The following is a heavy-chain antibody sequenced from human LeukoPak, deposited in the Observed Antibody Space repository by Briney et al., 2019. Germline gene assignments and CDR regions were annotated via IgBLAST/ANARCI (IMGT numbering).Heavy chain of an antibody. CDR1: GFTFSSYW. CDR3: VTMSPPGN. Sequence: GGSVRLSCAASGFTFSSYWMHWVRQAPGKGLVWVSRINSDGRSTRYADSVKGRFTISRDNAKNTLYLQMNSLTAEDTAVYYCVTMSPPGNWGQGTLVTVSS. D-gene: IGHD3-10*01. V-gene: IGHV3-74*01. CDR2: INSDGRST. J-gene: IGHJ4*02.